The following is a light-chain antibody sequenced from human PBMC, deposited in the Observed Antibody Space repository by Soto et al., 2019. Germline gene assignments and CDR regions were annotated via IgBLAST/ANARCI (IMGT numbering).Light chain of an antibody. J-gene: IGKJ3*01. CDR2: DAS. CDR1: QSISNW. Sequence: DIQMTQSPSTLSASVGDRVTITCRASQSISNWLAWYQQKPGKAPKLLIYDASSLESGVPSRFSGSGSGTEFTLTLSSLQPDAFATYYCQRQQYNSFLFTFGPGTKVDFK. V-gene: IGKV1-5*01. CDR3: QRQQYNSFLFT.